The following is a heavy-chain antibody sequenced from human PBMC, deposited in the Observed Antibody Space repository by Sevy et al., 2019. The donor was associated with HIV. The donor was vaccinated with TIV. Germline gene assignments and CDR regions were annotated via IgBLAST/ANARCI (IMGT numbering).Heavy chain of an antibody. Sequence: ASVKVSCKASGYTFTGYYMHWVRQAPGQGLEWMGRINPNSGGTNYAQKFQGRVTMTRDTSISTAYMELSRLRSDDTAVYYCARAGIVLMVYALPASYGMAVWGQGTTVTVSS. CDR2: INPNSGGT. J-gene: IGHJ6*02. D-gene: IGHD2-8*01. V-gene: IGHV1-2*06. CDR3: ARAGIVLMVYALPASYGMAV. CDR1: GYTFTGYY.